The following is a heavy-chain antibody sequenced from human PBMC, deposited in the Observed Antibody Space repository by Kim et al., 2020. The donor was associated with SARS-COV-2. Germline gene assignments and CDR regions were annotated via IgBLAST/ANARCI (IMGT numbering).Heavy chain of an antibody. V-gene: IGHV3-43*01. CDR2: TTWDGGST. CDR1: GFIFHEYT. J-gene: IGHJ4*02. CDR3: AKEKSRIWDY. Sequence: GGSLRLSCAASGFIFHEYTMHWVRQAPGKGLEWVALTTWDGGSTFYADSVKGRFTISRDNSENSLYMQMNSLTIEDSALYHCAKEKSRIWDYWGQGTLGT. D-gene: IGHD3-3*02.